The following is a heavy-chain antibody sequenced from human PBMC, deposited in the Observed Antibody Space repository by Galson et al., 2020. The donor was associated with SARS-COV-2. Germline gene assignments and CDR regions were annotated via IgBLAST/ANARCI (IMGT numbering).Heavy chain of an antibody. CDR3: ARAWDSSTWKTYFDY. D-gene: IGHD6-13*01. CDR1: GYTFISYG. V-gene: IGHV1-18*01. CDR2: ISDYNGNT. J-gene: IGHJ4*02. Sequence: KISCKASGYTFISYGISWVRQAPGQGLEWMGWISDYNGNTNYAQRLQGRVTMTTDTSTRTAYMELRSLRSDDTAVYYCARAWDSSTWKTYFDYWGQGTRVTVSS.